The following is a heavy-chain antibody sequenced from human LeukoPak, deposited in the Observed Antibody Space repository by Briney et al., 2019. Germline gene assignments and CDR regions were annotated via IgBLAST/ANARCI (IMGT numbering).Heavy chain of an antibody. CDR3: ARVSSGWYYFDY. V-gene: IGHV1-2*06. D-gene: IGHD6-19*01. J-gene: IGHJ4*02. Sequence: ASVKVSCKASGYTFTGYYMHWVRQAPGQGLEWMGRINPNSGGTNYAQKFQGRVTMTRDTSISTAYMELNRLRSGDTAVYYCARVSSGWYYFDYWGQGTLVTVSS. CDR2: INPNSGGT. CDR1: GYTFTGYY.